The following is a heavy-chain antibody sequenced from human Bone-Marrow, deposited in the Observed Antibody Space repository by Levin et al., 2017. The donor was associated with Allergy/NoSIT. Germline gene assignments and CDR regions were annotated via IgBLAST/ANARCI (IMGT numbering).Heavy chain of an antibody. Sequence: RGESLKISCKVSGFRFTTYWIAWVRQVPGKGLEWMGSIFPADSHTRYNPSFRGQVTISADKSIDTAYLQWSSLKASDSGIYYCARQGGYRYFDSDRWGLGTLVTVSS. D-gene: IGHD3-9*01. CDR1: GFRFTTYW. CDR2: IFPADSHT. V-gene: IGHV5-51*01. CDR3: ARQGGYRYFDSDR. J-gene: IGHJ5*02.